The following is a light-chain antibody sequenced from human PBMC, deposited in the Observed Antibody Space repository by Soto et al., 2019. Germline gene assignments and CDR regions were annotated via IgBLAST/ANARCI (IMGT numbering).Light chain of an antibody. Sequence: DIQLTQSPSFLSPSIGESVTITCRASQVISTSLAWYQVKPGKAPKLLIYAASTLESGVPSRFSATVSGTEFSLTITSLQPEDFATYYCQHGYVAPYSFGQGTKVDIK. V-gene: IGKV1-9*01. CDR3: QHGYVAPYS. CDR1: QVISTS. CDR2: AAS. J-gene: IGKJ2*03.